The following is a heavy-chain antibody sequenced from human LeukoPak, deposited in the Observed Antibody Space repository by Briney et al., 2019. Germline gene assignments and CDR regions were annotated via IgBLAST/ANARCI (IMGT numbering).Heavy chain of an antibody. V-gene: IGHV3-23*01. CDR3: AKLVTHFDY. Sequence: GGSLRLSCAVSGITFTTIDVSWVRLAPGKGLEWVSSISGSGGNTYYADSVKGRFTISRDNSKNTLYMQMNSLRAEDTAVYYCAKLVTHFDYWGQGTLVTVSS. D-gene: IGHD4-23*01. J-gene: IGHJ4*02. CDR1: GITFTTID. CDR2: ISGSGGNT.